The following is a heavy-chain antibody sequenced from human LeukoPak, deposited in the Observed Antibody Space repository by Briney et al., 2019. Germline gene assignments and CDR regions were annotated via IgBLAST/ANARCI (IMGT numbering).Heavy chain of an antibody. CDR3: ALINYYDSSGYYYIDY. V-gene: IGHV1-2*02. CDR1: GYTFTGYY. CDR2: INPNSGDT. J-gene: IGHJ4*02. D-gene: IGHD3-22*01. Sequence: EASVKVSCKASGYTFTGYYMHWVRQAPGQGLEWMGWINPNSGDTKYAQKFQGRVTMTRDTSISTAYMELSRLRSDDTAVYYWALINYYDSSGYYYIDYWGQGTLVTVSS.